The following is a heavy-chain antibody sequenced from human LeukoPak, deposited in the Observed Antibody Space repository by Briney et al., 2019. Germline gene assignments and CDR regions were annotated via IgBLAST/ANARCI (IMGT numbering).Heavy chain of an antibody. CDR3: ARDYTGYCTNGVCIKTNSALDY. J-gene: IGHJ4*02. Sequence: GGSLRLSCAASGFTVSSNYMSRVRQAPGKGLEWVSVIYSGGSTYYADSVKGRFTISRDNSKNTLYLQMNSLRAEDTAVYYCARDYTGYCTNGVCIKTNSALDYWGQGTLVTVSS. CDR2: IYSGGST. CDR1: GFTVSSNY. D-gene: IGHD2-8*01. V-gene: IGHV3-66*01.